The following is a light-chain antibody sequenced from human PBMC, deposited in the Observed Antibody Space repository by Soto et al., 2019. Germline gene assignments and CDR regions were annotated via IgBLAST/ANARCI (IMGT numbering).Light chain of an antibody. J-gene: IGKJ1*01. V-gene: IGKV1-8*01. CDR3: QQYYSYPWT. CDR2: AAS. CDR1: QGISSY. Sequence: RMTQSPASLSASTGDRVTITCRASQGISSYLAWYQQKPGKAPKLLIYAASTLQSGVPSRFSGSGSGTDFTLTISCLQSEDFATYYCQQYYSYPWTFGQGAKVDI.